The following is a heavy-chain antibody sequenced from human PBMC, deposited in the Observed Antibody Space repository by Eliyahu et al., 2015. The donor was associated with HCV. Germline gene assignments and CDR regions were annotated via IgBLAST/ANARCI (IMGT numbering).Heavy chain of an antibody. V-gene: IGHV4-59*01. CDR3: ASGGGGIAVAGTGGWFDP. D-gene: IGHD6-19*01. J-gene: IGHJ5*02. Sequence: QVQLQESGPGLVKPSETLSLXCTVSGASISXYYWAWIRQPPGKGLEWIADNHYSGSTNYTPSLKSRVTMSVDTSKNQFSLKLSSVTAADTAVYYCASGGGGIAVAGTGGWFDPWGQGTLVTVSS. CDR1: GASISXYY. CDR2: NHYSGST.